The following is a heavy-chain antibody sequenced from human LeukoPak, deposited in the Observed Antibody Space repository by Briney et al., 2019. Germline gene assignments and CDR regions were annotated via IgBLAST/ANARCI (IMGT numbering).Heavy chain of an antibody. Sequence: SETLSLTCTVSGGSISSGGYYWSWIRQHPGKGLEWIGYIYYSGSTYYDPSLKSRVIISVDTSKNQFSLKLSSVTAADTAVYYCARSGAVTYYDFWSGSQTDYWGQGTLVTVSS. V-gene: IGHV4-31*03. J-gene: IGHJ4*02. CDR2: IYYSGST. D-gene: IGHD3-3*01. CDR1: GGSISSGGYY. CDR3: ARSGAVTYYDFWSGSQTDY.